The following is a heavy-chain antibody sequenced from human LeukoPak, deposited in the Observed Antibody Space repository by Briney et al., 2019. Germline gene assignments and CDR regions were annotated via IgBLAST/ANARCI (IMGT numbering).Heavy chain of an antibody. J-gene: IGHJ4*02. CDR3: ATTYYDILTGFSY. V-gene: IGHV3-23*01. CDR1: GFTFSSYA. D-gene: IGHD3-9*01. Sequence: GGSLRLSCAASGFTFSSYAMSWVRQAPGKGLEWVSAISGSGGSTYYADSVKGRFTISRDNSKNTLYLQTNSLRAEDTAVYYCATTYYDILTGFSYWGQGTLVTVSS. CDR2: ISGSGGST.